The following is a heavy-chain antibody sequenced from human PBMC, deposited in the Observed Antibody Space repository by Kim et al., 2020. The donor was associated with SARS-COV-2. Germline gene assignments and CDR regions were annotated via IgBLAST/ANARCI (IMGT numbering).Heavy chain of an antibody. CDR2: IYYSGST. J-gene: IGHJ6*02. CDR3: ARLPAEIYYYYYGMDV. Sequence: SETLSLTCTVSGGSISSSSYYWGWIRQPPGKGLEWIGSIYYSGSTYYNPSLKSRVTISVDTSKNQFSLKLSSVTAADTAVYYCARLPAEIYYYYYGMDVWGQGTTVTVSS. CDR1: GGSISSSSYY. V-gene: IGHV4-39*01.